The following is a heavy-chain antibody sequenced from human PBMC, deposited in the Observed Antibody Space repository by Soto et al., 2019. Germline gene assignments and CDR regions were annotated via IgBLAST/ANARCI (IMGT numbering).Heavy chain of an antibody. CDR3: ARVGDSETARSSYYFDY. Sequence: GGSLRLSCAASGFTFSSYAMHWVRQAPGKGLEWVAVISYDGSNKYYADSVKGRFTISRDNSKNTLYLQMNSVRAEDAAVYYCARVGDSETARSSYYFDYWGQGTLVTVSS. CDR2: ISYDGSNK. V-gene: IGHV3-30-3*01. D-gene: IGHD4-17*01. J-gene: IGHJ4*02. CDR1: GFTFSSYA.